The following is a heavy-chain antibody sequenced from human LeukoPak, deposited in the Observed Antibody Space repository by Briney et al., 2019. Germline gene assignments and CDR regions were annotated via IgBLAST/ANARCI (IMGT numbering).Heavy chain of an antibody. CDR3: ARSSSVTIPGYYFDS. CDR1: GYTFTGYY. CDR2: INPNSGGT. V-gene: IGHV1-2*02. Sequence: ASVKVSCKASGYTFTGYYMHGVRQAPGQGREWMGWINPNSGGTNYAQKFQGRVTMTRDTSISTAYMELSRLRSDDTAVYYCARSSSVTIPGYYFDSWGQGTLVTVSS. J-gene: IGHJ4*02. D-gene: IGHD2-21*01.